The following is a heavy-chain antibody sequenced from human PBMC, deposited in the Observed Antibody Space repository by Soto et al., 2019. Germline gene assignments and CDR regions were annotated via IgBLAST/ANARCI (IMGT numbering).Heavy chain of an antibody. J-gene: IGHJ6*02. V-gene: IGHV3-30-3*01. Sequence: GGSLRLSCAASGFTFSSYAMHWVRQAPGKGLEWMAVISYDGSNKYYADSVKGRFTISRDNSKNTLYLKMNSLRAEDTAVYYCARTYSSSSGAAQYYYYGMDVWGQGTTVTVSS. D-gene: IGHD6-6*01. CDR2: ISYDGSNK. CDR1: GFTFSSYA. CDR3: ARTYSSSSGAAQYYYYGMDV.